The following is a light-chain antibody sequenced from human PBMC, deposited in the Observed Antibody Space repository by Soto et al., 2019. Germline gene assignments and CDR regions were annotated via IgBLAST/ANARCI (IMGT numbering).Light chain of an antibody. CDR3: SSYTSRTTRV. Sequence: QSALTQPASVSGSPGQSITISCTGTSSDVGGYNYVSWYQQHPGKAPKLMIYDVSNRPSGVSNRFSGSKSGNTASLTISGLQAEDEADYYCSSYTSRTTRVLGGGTKLTVL. V-gene: IGLV2-14*01. CDR1: SSDVGGYNY. J-gene: IGLJ2*01. CDR2: DVS.